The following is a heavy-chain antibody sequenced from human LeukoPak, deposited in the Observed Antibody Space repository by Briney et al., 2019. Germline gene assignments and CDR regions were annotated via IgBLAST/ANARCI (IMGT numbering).Heavy chain of an antibody. J-gene: IGHJ4*02. Sequence: SETLSLTCTVSGGSISSGSYYWSWIRQPAGKGLEWIGRIYTSGSTNYNPSLKSRVTISVDTSKNQFSLKLSSVTAADTAVYYCARVTDYYDSSGYFGYWGQGTLVTVSS. D-gene: IGHD3-22*01. CDR3: ARVTDYYDSSGYFGY. V-gene: IGHV4-61*02. CDR2: IYTSGST. CDR1: GGSISSGSYY.